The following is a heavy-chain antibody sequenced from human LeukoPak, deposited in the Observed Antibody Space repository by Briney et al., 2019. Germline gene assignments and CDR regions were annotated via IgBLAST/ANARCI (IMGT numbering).Heavy chain of an antibody. CDR2: IYYAGST. D-gene: IGHD5-24*01. CDR1: GVSISTSD. Sequence: PSETLSLTCTASGVSISTSDWNWIRQAPGKGLEWIGYIYYAGSTNYYPSLNGQVTISVDTSKNQFSLNLRSVTAADTAVYYCARLGEMMRGLGSFDLWGRGTLVTVSS. V-gene: IGHV4-59*08. CDR3: ARLGEMMRGLGSFDL. J-gene: IGHJ2*01.